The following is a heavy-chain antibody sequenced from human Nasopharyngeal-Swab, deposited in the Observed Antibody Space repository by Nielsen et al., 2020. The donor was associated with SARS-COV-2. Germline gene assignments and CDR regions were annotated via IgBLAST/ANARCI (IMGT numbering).Heavy chain of an antibody. CDR1: GVSGFW. J-gene: IGHJ4*02. CDR2: ADQDGRET. Sequence: GSLRLSCAMSGVSGFWMSWVRQAPGKGLEWVGQADQDGRETHFADSVRGRFTISRDNAQKSLYLHMNSLRPEDTAVYFCARDNTGTTFDYWGQGTLVTVSS. V-gene: IGHV3-7*01. D-gene: IGHD1-1*01. CDR3: ARDNTGTTFDY.